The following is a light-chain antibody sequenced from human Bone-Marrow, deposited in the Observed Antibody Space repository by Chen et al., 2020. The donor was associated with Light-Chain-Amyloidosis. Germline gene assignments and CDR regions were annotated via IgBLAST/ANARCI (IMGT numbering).Light chain of an antibody. CDR3: QQYGTSPLT. V-gene: IGKV3-20*01. CDR2: GSS. CDR1: QTISSNY. J-gene: IGKJ4*01. Sequence: EIVLTQSPGTLSLSSGEGANLSCRASQTISSNYLTWYQQKFGQAPRLLIYGSSSRATGIPDRFTGSGSGTDFTLTINRLEPEDFAMYYCQQYGTSPLTFGGGTKVEI.